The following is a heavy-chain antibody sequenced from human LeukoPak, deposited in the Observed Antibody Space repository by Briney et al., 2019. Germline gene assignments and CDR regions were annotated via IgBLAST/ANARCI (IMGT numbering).Heavy chain of an antibody. Sequence: PSETLSLTCTVSGESISGFYWTWIRQPPGKGLEWIGSMHYTGTTYYNPSLKSRVTISVDTSKNQFSLKVSSVTAADTAVYYCARRHFGSGTYVDYWGQGTLVTVSS. CDR2: MHYTGTT. D-gene: IGHD3-10*01. CDR3: ARRHFGSGTYVDY. CDR1: GESISGFY. V-gene: IGHV4-59*12. J-gene: IGHJ4*02.